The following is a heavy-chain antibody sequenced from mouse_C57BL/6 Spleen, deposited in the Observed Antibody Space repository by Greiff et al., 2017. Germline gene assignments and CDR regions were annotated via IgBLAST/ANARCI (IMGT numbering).Heavy chain of an antibody. CDR3: AKGGSYCAMDY. J-gene: IGHJ4*01. Sequence: EVQLVESGGGLVKPGGSLKLSCAASGFTFSDYGMHWVRQAPGKGLEWVAYISSGSSTIYYADLVKGRFTITRDNAKNTLCLQMTGLGSEDTAMNYCAKGGSYCAMDYWGQGTSVTVSS. CDR2: ISSGSSTI. V-gene: IGHV5-17*01. CDR1: GFTFSDYG.